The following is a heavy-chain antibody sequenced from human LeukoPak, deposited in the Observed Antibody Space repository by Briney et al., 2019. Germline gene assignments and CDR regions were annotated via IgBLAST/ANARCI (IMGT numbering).Heavy chain of an antibody. CDR2: IYYSGST. D-gene: IGHD1-14*01. Sequence: PSETLSLTCTVSGGSISGYYWSWIRQPPGKGLEWIGYIYYSGSTNPSLKSRVTISVDTSKNQFSVKLSSVTAADTAVYYCARQTESYAFDIWGQGTMVTVSS. CDR1: GGSISGYY. V-gene: IGHV4-59*08. J-gene: IGHJ3*02. CDR3: ARQTESYAFDI.